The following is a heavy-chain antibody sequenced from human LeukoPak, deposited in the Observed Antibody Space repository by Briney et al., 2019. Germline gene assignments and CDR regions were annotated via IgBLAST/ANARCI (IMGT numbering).Heavy chain of an antibody. J-gene: IGHJ5*02. CDR1: GYSFTSYW. CDR3: ARMGDTAMVRANWFDP. V-gene: IGHV5-51*03. CDR2: IYPGDSDT. D-gene: IGHD5-18*01. Sequence: PGESLKISGKGSGYSFTSYWIGWVRQMPGKGLEWMGLIYPGDSDTRYSPSFQGQVTISADKSISTAYLQWSSLKASDTAMYYCARMGDTAMVRANWFDPWGQGTLVTVSS.